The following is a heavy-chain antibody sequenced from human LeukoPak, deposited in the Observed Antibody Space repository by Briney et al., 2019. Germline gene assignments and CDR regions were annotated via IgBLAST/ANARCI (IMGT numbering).Heavy chain of an antibody. J-gene: IGHJ3*02. D-gene: IGHD3-16*01. V-gene: IGHV3-23*01. CDR3: AKDRAVDDYIWGSYTYAFDI. CDR1: GFTFSSYA. CDR2: ISGSGGST. Sequence: GGSLRLSCAASGFTFSSYAMSWVRQAPGKGLEWVSAISGSGGSTYYADSVKGRFTISRDNSKNTLYLQMNSLRAEDTAVYYCAKDRAVDDYIWGSYTYAFDIWGQGTMVTVSS.